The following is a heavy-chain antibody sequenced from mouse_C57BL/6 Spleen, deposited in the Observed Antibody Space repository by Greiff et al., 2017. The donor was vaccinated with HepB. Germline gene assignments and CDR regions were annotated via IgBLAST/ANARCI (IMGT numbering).Heavy chain of an antibody. CDR1: GYTFTSYW. CDR3: ARESSGRGGFAY. J-gene: IGHJ3*01. CDR2: IDPSDSYT. V-gene: IGHV1-69*01. D-gene: IGHD3-2*02. Sequence: QVQLQQPGAELVMPGASVKLSCKASGYTFTSYWMHWVKQRPGQGLEWIGEIDPSDSYTNYNQKFKGKSTLTVDKSSSTAYMQRSSLTSEDAAVYYCARESSGRGGFAYWGQGTLVTVSA.